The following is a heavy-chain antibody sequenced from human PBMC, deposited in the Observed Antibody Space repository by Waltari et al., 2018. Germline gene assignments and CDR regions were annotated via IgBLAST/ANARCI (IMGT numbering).Heavy chain of an antibody. Sequence: QVQLVQSGAEVKKPGASVKTSCKTSEYTFTSSYIHWLRQAPGQGLEWMGIINPSGGSTIYAQKFQGRVTMTRDTSTSTVYMELSSLRSDDTAVYYCALDTGALWMDVWGQGTTVTVSS. CDR3: ALDTGALWMDV. D-gene: IGHD2-21*01. CDR2: INPSGGST. CDR1: EYTFTSSY. J-gene: IGHJ6*02. V-gene: IGHV1-46*01.